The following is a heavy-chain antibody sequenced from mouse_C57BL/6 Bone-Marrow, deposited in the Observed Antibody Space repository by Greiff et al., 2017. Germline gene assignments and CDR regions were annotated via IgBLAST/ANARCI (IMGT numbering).Heavy chain of an antibody. J-gene: IGHJ3*01. D-gene: IGHD2-1*01. CDR1: GYTFTSYW. Sequence: VQLQHPGAELVKPGASVKVSCKASGYTFTSYWMHWVKQRPGQGLEWIGRIHPSDSDTNYNQKFKGKATLTVDKSSSTAYMQLSSLTSEDSAVYYCASLYYGNPFAYWGQGTLVTVSA. CDR3: ASLYYGNPFAY. V-gene: IGHV1-74*01. CDR2: IHPSDSDT.